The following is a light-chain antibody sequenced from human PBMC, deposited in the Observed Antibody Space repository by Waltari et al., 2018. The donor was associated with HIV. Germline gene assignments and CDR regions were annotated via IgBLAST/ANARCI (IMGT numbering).Light chain of an antibody. CDR1: QSISSNF. CDR3: QQYGSSPWT. V-gene: IGKV3-20*01. J-gene: IGKJ1*01. Sequence: EIVLTQSPGTLSLSPGDRAPLSCRASQSISSNFLAWYRQKPGQAPTLLIYGASSRATDIPDRFSGSGSETDFTLTIIRLEPEDFAVYYCQQYGSSPWTFGQGTKVEIK. CDR2: GAS.